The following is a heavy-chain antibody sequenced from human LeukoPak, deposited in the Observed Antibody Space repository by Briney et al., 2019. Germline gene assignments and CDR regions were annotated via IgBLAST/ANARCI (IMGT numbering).Heavy chain of an antibody. Sequence: QPGGSLRLSCAASGFTFSNYAMSWVRQAPGKGLEWVSIIYSGGNTYYADSVKGRFTISRDNSKNILYLQMNSLRAEDTALYYCARVGYTDTWYSSPPFDYWGQGTLVTVSS. CDR2: IYSGGNT. D-gene: IGHD3-16*02. CDR3: ARVGYTDTWYSSPPFDY. J-gene: IGHJ4*02. CDR1: GFTFSNYA. V-gene: IGHV3-66*01.